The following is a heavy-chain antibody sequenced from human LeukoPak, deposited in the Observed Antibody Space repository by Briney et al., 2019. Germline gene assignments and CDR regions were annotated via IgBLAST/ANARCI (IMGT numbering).Heavy chain of an antibody. V-gene: IGHV4-38-2*01. CDR2: IYHSGTG. D-gene: IGHD3-10*01. CDR1: DYAVSSDYY. Sequence: SETLSLTCAVSDYAVSSDYYWGWIRQSPGKGLEWIGSIYHSGTGYYNPSLKSRVTISVDTSKSQFSLKLRSVTAADTAVYYCARHSNKARGPYSYYYNLDVWGKGTTVTVSS. J-gene: IGHJ6*03. CDR3: ARHSNKARGPYSYYYNLDV.